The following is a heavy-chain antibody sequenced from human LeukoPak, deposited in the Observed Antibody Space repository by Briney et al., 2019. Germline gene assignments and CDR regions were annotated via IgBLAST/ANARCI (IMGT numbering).Heavy chain of an antibody. J-gene: IGHJ4*01. CDR1: GFTLSSYA. CDR2: ISVSGDTP. CDR3: PKEPSVAGEYYFAY. V-gene: IGHV3-23*01. D-gene: IGHD6-19*01. Sequence: GGSLSLSCVVSGFTLSSYAMRWVRQAAGGGREWVSAISVSGDTPDYADSVKGRFTTSRASSKTTFYLQMNSRRVEAPAVYSWPKEPSVAGEYYFAYGSQGTLPTVPS.